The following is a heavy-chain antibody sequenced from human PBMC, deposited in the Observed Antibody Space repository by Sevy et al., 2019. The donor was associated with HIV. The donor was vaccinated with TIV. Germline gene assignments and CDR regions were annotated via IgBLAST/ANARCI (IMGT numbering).Heavy chain of an antibody. CDR2: ISYSGAST. D-gene: IGHD1-26*01. CDR1: GFTFNNYA. CDR3: AKDRVSGSYYAGDLDY. V-gene: IGHV3-23*01. Sequence: GGSLRLSCAASGFTFNNYAMSWVRQAPGKGLEWVSVISYSGASTYYADSVKGQFTISRDNSKNTLYLQMNSLGAEDTAVSYCAKDRVSGSYYAGDLDYWGQGTLVTVSS. J-gene: IGHJ4*02.